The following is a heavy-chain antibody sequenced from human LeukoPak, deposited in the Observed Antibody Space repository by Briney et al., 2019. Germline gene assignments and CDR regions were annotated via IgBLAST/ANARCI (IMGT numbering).Heavy chain of an antibody. J-gene: IGHJ4*02. Sequence: SVKVSCKASGGTFSSYAISWVRQAPGQGLEWMGGMIPIFGTANYAQKFQGRVTITADESTSTAYMELSSLRSEDTAVYYCARGEGGSSGWYEGNSGYYFDYWGQGTLVTVSS. CDR1: GGTFSSYA. V-gene: IGHV1-69*13. D-gene: IGHD6-19*01. CDR2: MIPIFGTA. CDR3: ARGEGGSSGWYEGNSGYYFDY.